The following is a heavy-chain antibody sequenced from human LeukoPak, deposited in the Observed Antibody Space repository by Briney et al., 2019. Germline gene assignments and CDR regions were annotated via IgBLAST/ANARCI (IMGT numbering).Heavy chain of an antibody. CDR3: ATSLPTLTDY. J-gene: IGHJ4*02. CDR2: ISSSSSYI. V-gene: IGHV3-21*01. CDR1: GFTFSSYS. Sequence: PGGSLRLSCAASGFTFSSYSMNWVRQAPGKGLEWVSSISSSSSYIYYADSVKGRLTIPRDNAKNSLYLQMNSLRAEDTAVYYCATSLPTLTDYWGQGTLVTVSS.